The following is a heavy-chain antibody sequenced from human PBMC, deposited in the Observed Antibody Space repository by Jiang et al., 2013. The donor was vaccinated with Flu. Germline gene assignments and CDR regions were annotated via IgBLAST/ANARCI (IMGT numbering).Heavy chain of an antibody. J-gene: IGHJ4*02. CDR3: AREKRSSSWWY. V-gene: IGHV4-38-2*01. Sequence: GSGLVKPSETLSLTCAVSGYSISSGYYWGWIRQPPGKGLEWIGSIYHSGSTYYNPSLKSRVTISVDTSKNQFSLKLSSVTAADTAVYYCAREKRSSSWWYWGQGTLVTVSS. D-gene: IGHD6-13*01. CDR1: GYSISSGYY. CDR2: IYHSGST.